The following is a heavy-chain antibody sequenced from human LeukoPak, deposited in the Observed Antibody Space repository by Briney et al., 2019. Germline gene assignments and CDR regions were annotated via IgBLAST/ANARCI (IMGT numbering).Heavy chain of an antibody. CDR1: GGSISSGGYY. D-gene: IGHD5-24*01. J-gene: IGHJ4*02. V-gene: IGHV4-31*03. CDR2: IYYSGST. Sequence: PSETLSLTCTVSGGSISSGGYYWSWIRQHPGKGLEWIGYIYYSGSTYYNPSLKSRVTISVDTSKNQFSLKLSSVTAADTAVYYCARAPWGGYNYWYYFDYWGRGTLVTVSS. CDR3: ARAPWGGYNYWYYFDY.